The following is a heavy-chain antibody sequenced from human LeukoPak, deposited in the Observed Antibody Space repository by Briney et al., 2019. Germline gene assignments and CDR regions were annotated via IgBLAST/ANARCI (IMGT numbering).Heavy chain of an antibody. CDR1: GGSISSGGYY. CDR2: IYYSGST. D-gene: IGHD3-9*01. Sequence: SQTLSLTCTVSGGSISSGGYYWSWIRQHPGKGLEWIGYIYYSGSTYYSPSLKSRVTISVDTSKNQFSLKLSSVTAADTAVYYCARVLRYFDWLVWFDPWGQGTLVTVSS. V-gene: IGHV4-31*03. J-gene: IGHJ5*02. CDR3: ARVLRYFDWLVWFDP.